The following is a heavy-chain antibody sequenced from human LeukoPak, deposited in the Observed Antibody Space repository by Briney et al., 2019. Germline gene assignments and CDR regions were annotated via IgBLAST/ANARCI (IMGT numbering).Heavy chain of an antibody. J-gene: IGHJ6*02. V-gene: IGHV1-46*01. CDR1: GYTFTSYY. D-gene: IGHD6-13*01. CDR2: INPSGGST. CDR3: ATGYRWYGTYYYGMDV. Sequence: ASVKVSCKASGYTFTSYYMHWVRQAPGQGLEWMGIINPSGGSTIYAQKFQGRVTMTEDTSTDTAYMELSSLRSEDTAVYYCATGYRWYGTYYYGMDVWGQGTTVTVSS.